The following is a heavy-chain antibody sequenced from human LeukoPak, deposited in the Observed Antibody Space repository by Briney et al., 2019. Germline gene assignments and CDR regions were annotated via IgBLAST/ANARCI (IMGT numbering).Heavy chain of an antibody. Sequence: ASLKVSCKTSGYTFTAYYIHWVRQAPGQGLEWMGWISAQHGQTEYAPKSQDRVTMTTDTYTNTAYMELRSLRSDDTAVYYCAGSLGYCTSNVCYLKYWGQGTLVTVSS. CDR1: GYTFTAYY. CDR2: ISAQHGQT. J-gene: IGHJ4*02. CDR3: AGSLGYCTSNVCYLKY. V-gene: IGHV1-18*04. D-gene: IGHD2-8*01.